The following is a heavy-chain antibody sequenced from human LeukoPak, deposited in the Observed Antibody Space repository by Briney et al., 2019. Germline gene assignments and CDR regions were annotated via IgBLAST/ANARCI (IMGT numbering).Heavy chain of an antibody. CDR1: GFTFSTYA. D-gene: IGHD5-18*01. Sequence: GGSLRLSCAASGFTFSTYAMSWVRQTPGKGLEWVSGISDSGNIDYADSVEGRFTISRDNAKNSLYLQMNSLRPEDTALYYCAKVEGYNYGYFEDWGQGTLVTVSS. CDR3: AKVEGYNYGYFED. V-gene: IGHV3-9*01. CDR2: ISDSGNI. J-gene: IGHJ4*02.